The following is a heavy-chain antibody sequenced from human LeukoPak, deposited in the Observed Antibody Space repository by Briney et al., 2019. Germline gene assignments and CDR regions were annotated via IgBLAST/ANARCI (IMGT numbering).Heavy chain of an antibody. Sequence: GGSLRLSCAASGLTFSSYGMHWVRQAPGKGLEWVAFIRYDGSNKYYADSVKGRFTISRDNSKNTLYLQMNSLRVEDTAVYYCAKSGLNRFDYWGQGTLVTVSS. D-gene: IGHD2-15*01. CDR3: AKSGLNRFDY. CDR2: IRYDGSNK. V-gene: IGHV3-30*02. CDR1: GLTFSSYG. J-gene: IGHJ4*02.